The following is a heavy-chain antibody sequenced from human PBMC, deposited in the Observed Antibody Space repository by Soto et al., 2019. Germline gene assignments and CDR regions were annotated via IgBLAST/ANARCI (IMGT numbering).Heavy chain of an antibody. CDR3: ARAVVPAAVGPENYYYYYLDV. CDR2: VFFSGST. D-gene: IGHD2-2*01. J-gene: IGHJ6*03. Sequence: QVQLQESGPGLVKPSETLSLTCSVSGGSISSYYWSWIRQPPGKGLEWIGYVFFSGSTNYNPSLKSRVTVSVDTSNNQFSLKLSSVTAADTAVYYCARAVVPAAVGPENYYYYYLDVWGRGTTVTVSS. CDR1: GGSISSYY. V-gene: IGHV4-59*01.